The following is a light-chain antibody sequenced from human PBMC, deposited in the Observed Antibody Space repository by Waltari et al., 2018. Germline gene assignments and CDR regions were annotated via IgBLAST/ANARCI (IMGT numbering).Light chain of an antibody. V-gene: IGKV1-5*03. CDR1: QTVSSW. CDR3: LQYKSYPRT. Sequence: DIQMTQSPSTLSASVGDRVTITCRASQTVSSWLAWYQQKPGKAPKLLIYKASSLQSGVPSRFSGGGSGTDFTPTISSLQPHDFATYYCLQYKSYPRTFGQGTKLEIK. J-gene: IGKJ2*01. CDR2: KAS.